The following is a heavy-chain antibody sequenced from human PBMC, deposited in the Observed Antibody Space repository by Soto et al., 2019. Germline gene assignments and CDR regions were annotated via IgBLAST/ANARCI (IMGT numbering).Heavy chain of an antibody. V-gene: IGHV4-34*01. CDR3: ARLPGNWGSRYWYFDL. D-gene: IGHD7-27*01. CDR1: GGSFSGYY. CDR2: INHSGST. J-gene: IGHJ2*01. Sequence: PSETLSLTCAVYGGSFSGYYWSWIRQPPGKGLEWIGEINHSGSTNYNPSLKSRVTISVDTSKNQFSLKLSSVTAADTAVYYCARLPGNWGSRYWYFDLWGRGTLVTVSS.